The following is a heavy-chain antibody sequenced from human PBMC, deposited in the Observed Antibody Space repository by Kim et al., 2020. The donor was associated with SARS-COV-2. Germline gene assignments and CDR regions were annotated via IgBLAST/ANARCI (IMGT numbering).Heavy chain of an antibody. CDR3: ARGGRREQQLVLDYYYYMDV. CDR1: GGTFSSYA. V-gene: IGHV1-69*13. J-gene: IGHJ6*03. Sequence: SVKVSCKASGGTFSSYAISWVRQAPGQGLEWMGGIIPIFGTANYAQKFQGRVTITADESTSTAYMELSSLRSEDTAVYYCARGGRREQQLVLDYYYYMDVWGKGTTVTVSS. D-gene: IGHD6-13*01. CDR2: IIPIFGTA.